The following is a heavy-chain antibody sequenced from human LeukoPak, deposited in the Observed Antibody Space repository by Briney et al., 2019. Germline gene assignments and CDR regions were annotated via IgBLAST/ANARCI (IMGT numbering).Heavy chain of an antibody. D-gene: IGHD4-11*01. CDR1: GGSISSYY. CDR3: ARGGNSNYALGFFDY. V-gene: IGHV4-59*01. CDR2: IYYSGST. Sequence: SETLSLTCTVSGGSISSYYWSWIRQPPGKGLEWIGYIYYSGSTNYNPSLKSRVTISVDTSKNQFSLKLSSVTAADTAVYYCARGGNSNYALGFFDYRGQGTLVTVSS. J-gene: IGHJ4*02.